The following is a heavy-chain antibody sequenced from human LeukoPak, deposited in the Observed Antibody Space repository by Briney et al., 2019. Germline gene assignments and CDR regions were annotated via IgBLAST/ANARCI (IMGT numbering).Heavy chain of an antibody. Sequence: GSLRLSCAASGFTGSSNYMSWVRQAPGEGLEWGPGIYSGGSTYYADSVKGRFTISRDNSKNTLYLQMNSLRAEDTAVYYCARGPDSYCGGDCYFDYWGQGTLVTVSS. V-gene: IGHV3-53*01. CDR2: IYSGGST. CDR1: GFTGSSNY. D-gene: IGHD2-21*02. CDR3: ARGPDSYCGGDCYFDY. J-gene: IGHJ4*02.